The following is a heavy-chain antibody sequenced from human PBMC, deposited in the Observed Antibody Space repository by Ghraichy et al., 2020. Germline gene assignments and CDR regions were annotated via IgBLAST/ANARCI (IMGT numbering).Heavy chain of an antibody. CDR1: GFTFSSYA. V-gene: IGHV3-23*01. Sequence: GGSLRLSCAASGFTFSSYAMSWVRQAPGKGLEWVSAISGSGGSTYYADSVKGRFTISRDNSKNTLYLQMNSLRAEDTAVYYCAKDRRSSSWIQLSSLGGDWGQGTLVTVSS. D-gene: IGHD5-18*01. CDR3: AKDRRSSSWIQLSSLGGD. CDR2: ISGSGGST. J-gene: IGHJ4*02.